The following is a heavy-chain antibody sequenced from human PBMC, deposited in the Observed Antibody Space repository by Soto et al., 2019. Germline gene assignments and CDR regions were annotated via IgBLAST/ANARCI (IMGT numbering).Heavy chain of an antibody. J-gene: IGHJ4*02. V-gene: IGHV3-30-3*01. CDR3: ASGQETSTELDY. Sequence: GGSLRLSCAASGFTFSTYAMHWVRQAPGKGLEWVAVISYDGSNKYNADSVKGRFTISRDNSKNTLYLQMNSLRAEDTALYYCASGQETSTELDYWGQGTLVTVSS. CDR2: ISYDGSNK. CDR1: GFTFSTYA.